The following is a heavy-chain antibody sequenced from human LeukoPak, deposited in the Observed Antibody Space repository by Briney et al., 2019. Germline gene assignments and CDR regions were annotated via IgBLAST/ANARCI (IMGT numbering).Heavy chain of an antibody. J-gene: IGHJ4*02. V-gene: IGHV3-30-3*01. CDR2: ISYDGSNK. Sequence: GGSLRLSRAASGFTFSSYAMHWVRQAPGKGLEWVAIISYDGSNKYYADSVKGRFTISRDNSKSTLYLQMNSLRAEDTAVYYCARSKSSSSPNFDYWGQGTLVTVSS. D-gene: IGHD6-6*01. CDR3: ARSKSSSSPNFDY. CDR1: GFTFSSYA.